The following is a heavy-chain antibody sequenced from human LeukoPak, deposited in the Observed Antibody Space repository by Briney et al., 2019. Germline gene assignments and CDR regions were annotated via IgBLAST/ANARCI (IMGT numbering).Heavy chain of an antibody. V-gene: IGHV3-48*01. CDR3: ARDEGGVAVSGYYYYYGMDV. Sequence: GGSLRLSCAASGFTFSIYSLNWVRQAPGKGLEWVSYISTSGTNIHYADSVKGRFTISRDIAKNSVYLQMNSLRVEDTAVYFCARDEGGVAVSGYYYYYGMDVWGQGTTVTVSS. D-gene: IGHD3-3*01. CDR2: ISTSGTNI. CDR1: GFTFSIYS. J-gene: IGHJ6*02.